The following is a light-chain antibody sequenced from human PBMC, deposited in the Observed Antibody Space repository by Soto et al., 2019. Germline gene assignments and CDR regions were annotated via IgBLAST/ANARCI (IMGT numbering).Light chain of an antibody. Sequence: DIQMTQSPSSLSASVGYRFTITCRASQGISNYLSWYQQKPGKVPELLIYTSSTLQSGVPSRFSGSGSGTDFTLTISSLQPEDVATYYCQKHDYAPLTFGGGTKGDIK. CDR3: QKHDYAPLT. J-gene: IGKJ4*01. CDR1: QGISNY. CDR2: TSS. V-gene: IGKV1-27*01.